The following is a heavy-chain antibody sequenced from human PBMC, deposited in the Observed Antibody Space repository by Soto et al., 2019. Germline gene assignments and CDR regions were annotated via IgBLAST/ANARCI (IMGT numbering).Heavy chain of an antibody. Sequence: GASVKVSCKASGGTFSSYAISWVRQAPGQGLEWMGGIIPIFGTANYAQEFQGRVTITADNSTSTAYMELSGLRSEDTAVYDCAREGGGPAHFYGMDVWGQGTTVTVSS. CDR3: AREGGGPAHFYGMDV. J-gene: IGHJ6*02. CDR2: IIPIFGTA. D-gene: IGHD2-15*01. CDR1: GGTFSSYA. V-gene: IGHV1-69*06.